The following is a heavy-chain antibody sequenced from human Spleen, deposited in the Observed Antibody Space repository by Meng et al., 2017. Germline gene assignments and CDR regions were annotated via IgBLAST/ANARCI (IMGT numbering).Heavy chain of an antibody. CDR2: IKQDGSEK. CDR1: EFTVSSNE. J-gene: IGHJ3*02. V-gene: IGHV3-7*01. Sequence: GESLKISCEASEFTVSSNEMSWVRQAPGKGLEWVANIKQDGSEKYYVDSVKGRFTISRDNSKNTLYLQMNSLRAEDTAVYYCARDYEGKIQLWLLAFDIWGQGTMVTVSS. D-gene: IGHD5-18*01. CDR3: ARDYEGKIQLWLLAFDI.